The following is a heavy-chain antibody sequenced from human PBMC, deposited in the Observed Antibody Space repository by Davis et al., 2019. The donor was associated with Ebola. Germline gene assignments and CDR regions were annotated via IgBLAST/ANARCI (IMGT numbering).Heavy chain of an antibody. CDR3: ARFFSARTFRSKSYYYYGMDV. V-gene: IGHV3-23*01. J-gene: IGHJ6*02. Sequence: GESLKISCAASAFTFSSYAMSWVRQAPGKGLEWVSAISGSGGTTYYADSVTGRFTISRDNSKNTLYLQMNSLRAEDTAVYYCARFFSARTFRSKSYYYYGMDVWGQGTTVTVSS. CDR1: AFTFSSYA. CDR2: ISGSGGTT. D-gene: IGHD3-16*01.